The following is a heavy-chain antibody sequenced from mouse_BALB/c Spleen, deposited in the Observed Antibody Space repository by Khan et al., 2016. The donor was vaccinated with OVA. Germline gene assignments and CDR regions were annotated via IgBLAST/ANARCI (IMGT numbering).Heavy chain of an antibody. CDR3: ARDAGRY. CDR1: GYTFPEYT. D-gene: IGHD3-3*01. V-gene: IGHV1-18*01. CDR2: INPKNGGT. J-gene: IGHJ4*01. Sequence: MQLEESGPELVKPGASVKISCKTSGYTFPEYTVHWVKQSLGKSLDWIGVINPKNGGTVYNQKFKGKATLTVDKSSSTAYMEFRSLTSDDSAVYYCARDAGRYWGQGTSVTVAS.